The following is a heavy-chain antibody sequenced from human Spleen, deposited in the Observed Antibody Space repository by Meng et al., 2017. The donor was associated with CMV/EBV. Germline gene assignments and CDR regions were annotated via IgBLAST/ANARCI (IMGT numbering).Heavy chain of an antibody. CDR3: ARVERSTRFDSSSGASNYYYGLDV. D-gene: IGHD6-19*01. V-gene: IGHV5-51*01. CDR1: GYSFTSYW. CDR2: IYPGDSDT. J-gene: IGHJ6*02. Sequence: KVSCKGSGYSFTSYWIGWVRQMPGKGLEWMGIIYPGDSDTRYSPSFQGQVTISADKSISTAFLQWSSRKASDTAMYYCARVERSTRFDSSSGASNYYYGLDVWGQGTTVTVSS.